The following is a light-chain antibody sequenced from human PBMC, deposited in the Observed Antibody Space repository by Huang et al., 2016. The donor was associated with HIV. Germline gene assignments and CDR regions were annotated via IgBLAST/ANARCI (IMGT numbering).Light chain of an antibody. CDR1: QSVNSD. CDR2: GAS. V-gene: IGKV3-15*01. Sequence: EIEMTQSPATLSVSPGQRATLSCRASQSVNSDLAWYQQKPGQAPRLLIYGASTRATCIPAKFNATGSVTEFSLSINNLQSDDFAVYYCQQYNDWPPLTFGGGTKVEI. CDR3: QQYNDWPPLT. J-gene: IGKJ4*01.